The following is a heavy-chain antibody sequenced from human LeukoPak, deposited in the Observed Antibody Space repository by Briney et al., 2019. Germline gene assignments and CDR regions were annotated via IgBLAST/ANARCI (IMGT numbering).Heavy chain of an antibody. Sequence: ASVKVSCKASGYTFTSYDINWVRQATGQGLEWMGWMNPNSGNTGYAQKFQGRVTMTRNTSISTAYMELSSLRSEDTAVYYCASDISSGWYEFGYWGQGTLVTVSS. V-gene: IGHV1-8*01. D-gene: IGHD6-19*01. CDR2: MNPNSGNT. J-gene: IGHJ4*02. CDR1: GYTFTSYD. CDR3: ASDISSGWYEFGY.